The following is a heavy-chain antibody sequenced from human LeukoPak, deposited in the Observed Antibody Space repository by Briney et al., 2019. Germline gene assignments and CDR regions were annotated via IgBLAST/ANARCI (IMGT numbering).Heavy chain of an antibody. V-gene: IGHV4-59*08. Sequence: SETLSLTSTVSGGSISSYNWSWIRPPPGKGLEWIGYIYYSGSTNYNPSLKSRVTISVDTSKNQFSLKLSSVTAADTAVYYCALRQSYYYGMDVWGQGTTVTISS. D-gene: IGHD3-16*01. J-gene: IGHJ6*02. CDR3: ALRQSYYYGMDV. CDR2: IYYSGST. CDR1: GGSISSYN.